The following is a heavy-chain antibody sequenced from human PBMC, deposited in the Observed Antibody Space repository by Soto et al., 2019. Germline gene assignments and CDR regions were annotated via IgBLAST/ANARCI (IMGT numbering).Heavy chain of an antibody. J-gene: IGHJ4*02. CDR3: ASGRYDASGYFDY. CDR2: INHSGTT. CDR1: GGSFSGFF. V-gene: IGHV4-34*01. D-gene: IGHD3-22*01. Sequence: SETLSLTCTVSGGSFSGFFWTWIRQPPGKGLEWIGEINHSGTTNYNSSPKSRVTISQDMSENQFSLSLTSLTVADTAVYYCASGRYDASGYFDYWGQGTLVTVSS.